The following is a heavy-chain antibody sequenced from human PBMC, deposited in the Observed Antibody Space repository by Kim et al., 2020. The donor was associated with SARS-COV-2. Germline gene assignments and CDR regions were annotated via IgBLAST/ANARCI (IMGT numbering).Heavy chain of an antibody. CDR2: ISYDGSNK. J-gene: IGHJ4*02. V-gene: IGHV3-30*04. Sequence: GGSLRLSCAASGFTFSSYAMHWVRQAPGKGLEWVAVISYDGSNKYYADSVKGRFTISRDNSKNTLYLQMNSLRAEDTTVYYCARDHIRYCGGDCSPGGYWGQGTLVTVSS. D-gene: IGHD2-21*02. CDR3: ARDHIRYCGGDCSPGGY. CDR1: GFTFSSYA.